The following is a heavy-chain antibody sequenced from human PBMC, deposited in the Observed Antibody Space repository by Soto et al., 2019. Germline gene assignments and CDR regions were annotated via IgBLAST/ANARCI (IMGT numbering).Heavy chain of an antibody. CDR1: GGSISSGGYY. D-gene: IGHD4-17*01. V-gene: IGHV4-31*03. CDR2: IYYSGST. J-gene: IGHJ2*01. Sequence: QVQLQESGPGLVKPSQTLSLTCTVSGGSISSGGYYWSWIRQHPGKGLEWIGYIYYSGSTYYNPSLKSRVTISIATSKNQFSLKLSSVTAADTAVYYCARPNGDYWTWYFDLWGRGTLVTVSS. CDR3: ARPNGDYWTWYFDL.